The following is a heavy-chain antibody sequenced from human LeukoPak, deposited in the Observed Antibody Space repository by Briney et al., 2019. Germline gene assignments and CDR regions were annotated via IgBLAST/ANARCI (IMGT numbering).Heavy chain of an antibody. D-gene: IGHD3-22*01. CDR1: GFTFSSFA. CDR2: ITGSDDKT. V-gene: IGHV3-23*01. J-gene: IGHJ4*02. CDR3: AKGPHVGSGYHPDY. Sequence: GGSLRLSCAASGFTFSSFAMTWVRQAPGKGLEWVSTITGSDDKTYYADSVKGRFTISRDYSKSTLRLQMNSLRVEDTAIYYCAKGPHVGSGYHPDYWGQGTLVTVSS.